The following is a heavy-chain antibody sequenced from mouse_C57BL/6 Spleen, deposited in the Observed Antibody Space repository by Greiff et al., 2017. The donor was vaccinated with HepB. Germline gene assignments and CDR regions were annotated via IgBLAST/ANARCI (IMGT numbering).Heavy chain of an antibody. CDR1: GFTFSSYA. V-gene: IGHV5-4*01. Sequence: EVQVVESGGGLVKPGGSLKLSCAASGFTFSSYAMSWVRQTPEKRLEWVATISDGGSYTYYPDNVKGRITISRDNAKNNLYLQMSHLKSEDTAMYYCARDQLGRWYFDVWGTGTTVTVSS. J-gene: IGHJ1*03. D-gene: IGHD4-1*02. CDR2: ISDGGSYT. CDR3: ARDQLGRWYFDV.